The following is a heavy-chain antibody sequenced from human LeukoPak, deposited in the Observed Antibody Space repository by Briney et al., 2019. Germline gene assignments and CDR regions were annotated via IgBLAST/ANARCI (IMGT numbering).Heavy chain of an antibody. CDR2: IPYDESDR. CDR3: ARGAFRLGDLSLYRDFDY. Sequence: GGSLRLSCAASGFIFSNYAMHWVRQAPGKGLEWMAVIPYDESDRVYADSVKGRFTISRDNSKNTLYLQMDSLTTEDTAVYFCARGAFRLGDLSLYRDFDYWGQGALVAVSP. J-gene: IGHJ4*02. CDR1: GFIFSNYA. V-gene: IGHV3-30-3*01. D-gene: IGHD3-16*02.